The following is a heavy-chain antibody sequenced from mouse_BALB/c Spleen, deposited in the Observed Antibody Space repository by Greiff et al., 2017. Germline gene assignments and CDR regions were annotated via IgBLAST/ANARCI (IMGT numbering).Heavy chain of an antibody. CDR3: ARVYGSSGFAY. D-gene: IGHD1-1*01. CDR2: INSNGGST. V-gene: IGHV5-6-3*01. CDR1: GFTFSSYG. J-gene: IGHJ3*01. Sequence: DVMLVESGGGLVQPGGSLKLSCAASGFTFSSYGMSWVRQTPDKRLELVATINSNGGSTYYPDSVKGRFTISRDNAKNTLYLQMSSLKSEDTAMYYCARVYGSSGFAYWGQGTLVTVSA.